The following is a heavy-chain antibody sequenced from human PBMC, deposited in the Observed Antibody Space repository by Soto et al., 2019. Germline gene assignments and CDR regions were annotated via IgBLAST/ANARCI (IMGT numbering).Heavy chain of an antibody. Sequence: DVQLLESGGGLVQPEGSLRLSCAASGFTFSSYAMGWVRQGPGKGLEWVAVVSIGGSTHYAASVRGRFTISRDNSKNTLSLQMNSLTAEDTAVYFCAKRRGAGGHFDYWGQGAVVTVSS. CDR1: GFTFSSYA. D-gene: IGHD2-15*01. V-gene: IGHV3-23*01. CDR2: VSIGGST. J-gene: IGHJ4*02. CDR3: AKRRGAGGHFDY.